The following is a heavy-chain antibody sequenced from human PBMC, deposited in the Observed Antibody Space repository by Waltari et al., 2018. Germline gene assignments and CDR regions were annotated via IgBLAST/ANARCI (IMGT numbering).Heavy chain of an antibody. CDR3: TTLKGYWADY. CDR2: IKSKTDGGTT. Sequence: EVQLVESGGGLVKPGGSLRLPCAASGFTFCNAWLSWARQAPGKGLEWVGRIKSKTDGGTTDYAAPVKGRFTISRDDSKNTLYLQMNSLKTEDTAVYYCTTLKGYWADYWGQGTLVTVSS. J-gene: IGHJ4*02. D-gene: IGHD1-26*01. V-gene: IGHV3-15*01. CDR1: GFTFCNAW.